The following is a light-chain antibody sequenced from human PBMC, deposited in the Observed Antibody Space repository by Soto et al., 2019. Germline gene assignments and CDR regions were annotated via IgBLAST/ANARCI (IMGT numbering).Light chain of an antibody. J-gene: IGLJ1*01. CDR1: SSDVGGHNY. V-gene: IGLV2-11*01. Sequence: QSALTQPRSVSGSPGQSVTISCTGTSSDVGGHNYVSWYQQYPGKAPKLLLSSVSKRPSGVPDRFSGSKSGNTASLTISGLQAEDEADYYCCSYAGRYTYVCGTGTKLTVL. CDR3: CSYAGRYTYV. CDR2: SVS.